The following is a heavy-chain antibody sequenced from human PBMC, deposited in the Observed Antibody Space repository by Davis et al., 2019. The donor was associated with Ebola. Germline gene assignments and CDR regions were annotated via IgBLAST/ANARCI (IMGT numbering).Heavy chain of an antibody. Sequence: SGPTLVKPTQTLTLTCTFSGFSLSTSGVGVGWIRQPPGKALEWLALIYWDDDKRYSPSLKSRLTITKDTSKNQVVLTMTNMDPVDTATYYCAHRQLGYCSSGSCYSRGGWFDPWGQGTLVTVSP. CDR1: GFSLSTSGVG. D-gene: IGHD2-15*01. CDR2: IYWDDDK. V-gene: IGHV2-5*02. CDR3: AHRQLGYCSSGSCYSRGGWFDP. J-gene: IGHJ5*02.